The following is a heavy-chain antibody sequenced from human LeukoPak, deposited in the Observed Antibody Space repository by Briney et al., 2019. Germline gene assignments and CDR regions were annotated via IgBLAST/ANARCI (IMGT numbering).Heavy chain of an antibody. CDR2: LSGSGGST. CDR1: GFTFSNYA. Sequence: GGSLRLSCAASGFTFSNYAMSWVRQAPGKGLEWVSSLSGSGGSTYHADSVKGRFTISRDNSKNTLYLQMNSLRAEDTAVYYCAKVDSGIVATGSPYFDYWGQGTLVTVSS. J-gene: IGHJ4*02. D-gene: IGHD6-13*01. V-gene: IGHV3-23*01. CDR3: AKVDSGIVATGSPYFDY.